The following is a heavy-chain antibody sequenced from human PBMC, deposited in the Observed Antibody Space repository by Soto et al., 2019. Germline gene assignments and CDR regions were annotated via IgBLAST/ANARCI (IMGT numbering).Heavy chain of an antibody. V-gene: IGHV3-30*18. CDR2: ISYDGNNE. D-gene: IGHD2-21*02. CDR1: GFTFSSYG. J-gene: IGHJ4*02. CDR3: AKSSLRAYCGGDCYFFDY. Sequence: QVQLVESGGGVVQPGRSLRLSCAASGFTFSSYGMHWVRQAPGKGLEWVAVISYDGNNEYYADSVKGRFTISRDNSKNTLYLQMNGLRADDTAVYYCAKSSLRAYCGGDCYFFDYWGQGTLVTVSS.